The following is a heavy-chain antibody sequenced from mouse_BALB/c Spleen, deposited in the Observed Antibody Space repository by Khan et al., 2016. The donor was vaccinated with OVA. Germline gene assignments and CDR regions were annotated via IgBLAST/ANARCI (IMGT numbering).Heavy chain of an antibody. J-gene: IGHJ2*01. CDR1: GYSITSDYA. V-gene: IGHV3-2*02. CDR2: ISYSGRT. CDR3: ARSVTITTVVATDFDY. Sequence: EVQLQESGPGLVKPSQSLSLTCTVTGYSITSDYAWNWIRQFPGNKLEWMGSISYSGRTSYNPSLKSRISITRDTSKNQFFLQLNSVTTEDTATYYCARSVTITTVVATDFDYWGQGTTLTGSS. D-gene: IGHD1-1*01.